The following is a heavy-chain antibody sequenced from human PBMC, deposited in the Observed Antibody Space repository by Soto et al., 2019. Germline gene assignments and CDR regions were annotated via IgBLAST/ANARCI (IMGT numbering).Heavy chain of an antibody. CDR3: EKYKGATPILVYFDY. J-gene: IGHJ4*02. CDR1: GFTFSSYS. V-gene: IGHV3-23*01. D-gene: IGHD2-8*02. Sequence: GGSLILSCASSGFTFSSYSMIWVRQAPGKGLEWVSAISGSGGSTYYADSVKGRFTISRDNSKNTLYLQMNSLRAEDTAVYYCEKYKGATPILVYFDYWGQGTLVTVSS. CDR2: ISGSGGST.